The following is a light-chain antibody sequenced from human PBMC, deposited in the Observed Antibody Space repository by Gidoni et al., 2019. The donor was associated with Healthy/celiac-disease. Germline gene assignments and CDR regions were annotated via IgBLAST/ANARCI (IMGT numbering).Light chain of an antibody. J-gene: IGKJ2*01. V-gene: IGKV3-11*01. CDR3: QQRSNWLYT. Sequence: EFVLTQSPATLSLSPGERATLSCRARQSVSSYLTWYQQKPGQAPRLLIYDASNRATGIPARFSGSGSGTDFTLTISSLEPEDFAVYYCQQRSNWLYTFGQGTKLEIK. CDR1: QSVSSY. CDR2: DAS.